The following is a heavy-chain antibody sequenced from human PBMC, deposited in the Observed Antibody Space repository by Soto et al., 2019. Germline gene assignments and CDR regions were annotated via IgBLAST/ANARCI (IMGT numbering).Heavy chain of an antibody. CDR2: ISHDGSNT. V-gene: IGHV3-30*18. CDR1: GSTLSSTG. D-gene: IGHD6-19*01. Sequence: PGGSLRLSCVASGSTLSSTGMHWVRQAPGKGLEWVAMISHDGSNTYYGDSVKGRFTISRDNSWNTLYLQMDSLRPEDTSVYYCAKDWGSSGWFNWFDPWGQGTLVTVSS. J-gene: IGHJ5*02. CDR3: AKDWGSSGWFNWFDP.